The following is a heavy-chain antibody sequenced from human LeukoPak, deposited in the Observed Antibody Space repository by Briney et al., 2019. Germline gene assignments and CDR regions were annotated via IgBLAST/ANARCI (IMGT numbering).Heavy chain of an antibody. Sequence: SETLSLTCTVSGGSISSYYWSWIRQPPGKGLEWIGYIYYSGSTNYNPSLKSRVTISVDTSKNQFSLKLSSVTAADTAVYYCARVGRVGATNYYYYYYMDVWGKGTTVTVSS. CDR1: GGSISSYY. V-gene: IGHV4-59*01. D-gene: IGHD1-26*01. CDR2: IYYSGST. CDR3: ARVGRVGATNYYYYYYMDV. J-gene: IGHJ6*03.